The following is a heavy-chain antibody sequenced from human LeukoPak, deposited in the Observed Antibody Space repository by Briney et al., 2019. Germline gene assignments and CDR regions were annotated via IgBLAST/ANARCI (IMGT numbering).Heavy chain of an antibody. D-gene: IGHD6-13*01. CDR1: GFTFRAYW. J-gene: IGHJ4*02. CDR3: AGVWGPSSAWPWAFEY. Sequence: GGSLRLSCAASGFTFRAYWMHWVRQAPGKGLVWVSRINNDGTSTNYADSVKGRFTISRDNAKNTLYLQMSGLRPEDTALYYCAGVWGPSSAWPWAFEYWGQGTLVTVSS. CDR2: INNDGTST. V-gene: IGHV3-74*01.